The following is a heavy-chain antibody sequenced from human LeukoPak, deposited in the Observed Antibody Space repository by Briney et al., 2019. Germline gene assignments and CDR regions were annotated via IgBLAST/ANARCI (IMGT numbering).Heavy chain of an antibody. J-gene: IGHJ3*02. D-gene: IGHD3-22*01. Sequence: SETLSLTCTVSGGSISSYYWSWIRQPPGKGLEWIGYIYYSGSTNYNPSLKSRVTISVDTSKNQFSLKLSSVTAADTAVYYCAREKYYDSSDDAFDIWGQGTMVTVSS. CDR3: AREKYYDSSDDAFDI. CDR2: IYYSGST. CDR1: GGSISSYY. V-gene: IGHV4-59*12.